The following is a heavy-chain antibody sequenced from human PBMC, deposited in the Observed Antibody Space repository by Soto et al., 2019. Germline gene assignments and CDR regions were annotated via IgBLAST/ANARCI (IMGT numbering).Heavy chain of an antibody. V-gene: IGHV1-3*01. D-gene: IGHD3-10*01. CDR3: ARDRVLLWFGEADAFDI. CDR1: GYTFTSYA. CDR2: INAGNGNT. J-gene: IGHJ3*02. Sequence: QVQLVQSGAEVKKPGASVKVSCKASGYTFTSYAMHWVRQAPGQRLEWMGWINAGNGNTKYSQKFQGRVTITRDTSASTAYMELSSLRSEDTAVYYCARDRVLLWFGEADAFDIWGQGTMVTVSS.